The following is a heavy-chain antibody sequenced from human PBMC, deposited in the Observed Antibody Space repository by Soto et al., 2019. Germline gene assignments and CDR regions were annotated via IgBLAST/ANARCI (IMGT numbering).Heavy chain of an antibody. CDR2: ISSSSSNI. CDR1: GFTFSSYS. V-gene: IGHV3-48*02. J-gene: IGHJ6*02. CDR3: ARGMVDGGYYYGMDV. D-gene: IGHD2-8*01. Sequence: WGSLRLSCAAFGFTFSSYSMSRVRQAPGKGLEWVSYISSSSSNIYYADSVKGRFTISRDNAKNSLYLQMNSLRDEDTAVYYCARGMVDGGYYYGMDVWGQGTTVTVSS.